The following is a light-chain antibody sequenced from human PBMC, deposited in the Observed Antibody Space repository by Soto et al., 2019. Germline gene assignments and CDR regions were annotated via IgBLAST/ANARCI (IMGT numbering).Light chain of an antibody. Sequence: EIVLTQSPGTLSLSPGERATLFCRVSQIVSSSYLAWYQQKPGQAPRLLIYGASSRATGIPDRFSGSGSGTAFTLTIRSLEPDDLAVYYCQQHGSSPPSWTFGQGTKVEIK. J-gene: IGKJ1*01. CDR3: QQHGSSPPSWT. CDR1: QIVSSSY. CDR2: GAS. V-gene: IGKV3-20*01.